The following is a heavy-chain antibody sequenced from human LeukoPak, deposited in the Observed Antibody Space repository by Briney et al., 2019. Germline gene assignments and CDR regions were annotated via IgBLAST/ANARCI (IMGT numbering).Heavy chain of an antibody. CDR3: ARGPLYCSGGTCNAMDV. Sequence: GGSLRLSCAASGFTFSSYWMHWVRQAPGKGLVWVSRIHSDGIGTSYADSVKGRFTISRDNAKNTLFLQMNSLRVEDAAVYYCARGPLYCSGGTCNAMDVWGQGTTVTVSS. J-gene: IGHJ6*02. CDR2: IHSDGIGT. V-gene: IGHV3-74*01. CDR1: GFTFSSYW. D-gene: IGHD2-15*01.